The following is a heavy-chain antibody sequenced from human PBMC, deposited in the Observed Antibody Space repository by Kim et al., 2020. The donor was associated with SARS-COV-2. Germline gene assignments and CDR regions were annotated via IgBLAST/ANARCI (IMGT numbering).Heavy chain of an antibody. CDR2: IYYSGST. V-gene: IGHV4-31*03. CDR3: AREGGAARDYYYYGMDV. CDR1: GGSISSGGYY. D-gene: IGHD1-26*01. Sequence: SETLSLTCTVSGGSISSGGYYWSWIRQHPGKGLEWIGYIYYSGSTYYNPSLKSRVTISVDTSKNQFSLKLSSVTAADTAVYYCAREGGAARDYYYYGMDVWGQGTTVTVSS. J-gene: IGHJ6*02.